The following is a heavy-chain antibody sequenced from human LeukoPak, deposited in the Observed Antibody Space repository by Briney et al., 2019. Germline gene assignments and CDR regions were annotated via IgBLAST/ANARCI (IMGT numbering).Heavy chain of an antibody. D-gene: IGHD6-19*01. Sequence: SETLSLTCTVSGGSISSYYWSWIRQPPGKGLEWVGYIYHSGSTNYNPSLKSRVIMSVDTSKNQFSLKLSYVTAADTAVYYCARPYISGWYGTFDIWGQGTMVTVSS. CDR2: IYHSGST. J-gene: IGHJ3*02. CDR3: ARPYISGWYGTFDI. V-gene: IGHV4-59*08. CDR1: GGSISSYY.